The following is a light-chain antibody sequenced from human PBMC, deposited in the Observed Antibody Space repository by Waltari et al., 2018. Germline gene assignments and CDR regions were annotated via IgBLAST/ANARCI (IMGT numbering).Light chain of an antibody. Sequence: QSALTQPASVSGSPGQSITIPCAGTSSDIGGYNHVSWYQQQPGKAPKLMIYNVSNRPSGVSNRFSGSKSGNTASLTISGLQAEDEADYYCCSYTSSNTRVFGGGTKLTVL. CDR3: CSYTSSNTRV. V-gene: IGLV2-14*03. J-gene: IGLJ2*01. CDR2: NVS. CDR1: SSDIGGYNH.